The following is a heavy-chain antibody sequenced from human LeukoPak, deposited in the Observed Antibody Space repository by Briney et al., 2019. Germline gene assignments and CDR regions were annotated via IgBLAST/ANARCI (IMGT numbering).Heavy chain of an antibody. CDR2: ISSSSSTI. V-gene: IGHV3-48*03. J-gene: IGHJ4*02. Sequence: PGGSLRLSCAASGFTFSSYEMNWVRQAPGKGLEWVSYISSSSSTISYADSVEGRFTISRDNAKNSLYLQMNSLRADDTAVYYCARDRAGGNVDYWGQGTLVTVSS. CDR1: GFTFSSYE. D-gene: IGHD4-23*01. CDR3: ARDRAGGNVDY.